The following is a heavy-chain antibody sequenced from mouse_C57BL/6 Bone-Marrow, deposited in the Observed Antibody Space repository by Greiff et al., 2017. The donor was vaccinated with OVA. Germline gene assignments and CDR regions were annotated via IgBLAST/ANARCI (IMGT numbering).Heavy chain of an antibody. D-gene: IGHD2-4*01. V-gene: IGHV1-74*01. J-gene: IGHJ4*01. CDR1: GYTFTSYW. Sequence: QVHVKQPGAELVKPGASVKVSCKASGYTFTSYWMHWVKQRPGQGLEWIGRIHPSDSDTNYNQKFKGKATLTVDKSSSTAYMQLSSLTSEDSAVYCGAIRGEDYDDAMDYWGQGTSVTVSS. CDR3: AIRGEDYDDAMDY. CDR2: IHPSDSDT.